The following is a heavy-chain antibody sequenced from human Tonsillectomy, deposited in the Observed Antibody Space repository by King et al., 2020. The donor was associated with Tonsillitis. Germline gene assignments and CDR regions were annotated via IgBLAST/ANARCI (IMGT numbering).Heavy chain of an antibody. CDR2: INHSGST. D-gene: IGHD3-22*01. CDR3: ARGYYDSSGYYYDLFDY. V-gene: IGHV4-34*01. J-gene: IGHJ4*02. Sequence: VQLQQWGAGLLKPSETLSLTCAVYGGSFSGYYWSWIRQPPGKGLEWIGEINHSGSTNYNPSLKSRVNISVDTSKNQFSLKLSSVTAADTAVYYCARGYYDSSGYYYDLFDYWGQGTLVTVSS. CDR1: GGSFSGYY.